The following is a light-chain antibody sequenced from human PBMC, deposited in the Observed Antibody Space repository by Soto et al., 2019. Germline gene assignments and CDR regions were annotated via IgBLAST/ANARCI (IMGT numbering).Light chain of an antibody. V-gene: IGKV3-11*01. CDR1: QSVSTY. J-gene: IGKJ2*01. CDR2: DVS. Sequence: EIVLTQSPATLSLSPGERATLSCRASQSVSTYLAWYQQKPGQAPRLLLYDVSNRATGVPARFSGSGSGTDFTLTISSLEPEDFALYYCQQRSNWPLYTFGQGTKLDIK. CDR3: QQRSNWPLYT.